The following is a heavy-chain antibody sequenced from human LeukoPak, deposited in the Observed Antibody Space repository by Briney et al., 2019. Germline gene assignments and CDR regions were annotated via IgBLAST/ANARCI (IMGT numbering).Heavy chain of an antibody. J-gene: IGHJ3*02. CDR3: AIPGWDYYDSSGYYDAFDI. Sequence: ASVKVSCKASGYTFTGYYMHWVRQAPGQGLEWMGIINPSGGSTSYAQKFQGRVTMTRDTSTSTVYMELSSLRSEDTAVYYCAIPGWDYYDSSGYYDAFDIWGQGTMVTVSS. D-gene: IGHD3-22*01. CDR2: INPSGGST. V-gene: IGHV1-46*01. CDR1: GYTFTGYY.